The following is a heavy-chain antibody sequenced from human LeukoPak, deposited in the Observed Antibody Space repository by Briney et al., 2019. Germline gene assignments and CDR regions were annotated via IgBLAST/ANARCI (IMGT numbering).Heavy chain of an antibody. D-gene: IGHD3/OR15-3a*01. CDR3: ARDWTGYYPI. J-gene: IGHJ4*02. CDR2: INHSGST. CDR1: GYSISSGYY. Sequence: SETLSLTCTVSGYSISSGYYWSWIRRPPGKGLEWIGEINHSGSTNYNPSLKSRVTISVDTSKNQFSLKLSSVTAADTAVYYCARDWTGYYPIWGQGTLVTVSS. V-gene: IGHV4-38-2*02.